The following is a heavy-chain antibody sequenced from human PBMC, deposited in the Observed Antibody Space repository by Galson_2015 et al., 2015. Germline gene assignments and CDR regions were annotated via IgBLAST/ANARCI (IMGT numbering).Heavy chain of an antibody. CDR3: AKDGSITMVRGSD. J-gene: IGHJ4*02. CDR2: ISGSGGST. CDR1: GFTFSSYG. V-gene: IGHV3-23*01. D-gene: IGHD3-10*01. Sequence: SLRLSCAASGFTFSSYGMHWVRQAPGKGLEWVSAISGSGGSTYYADSVKGRFTISRDNSKNTLYLQMNSLRAEDTAVYYCAKDGSITMVRGSDWGQGTLVTVSS.